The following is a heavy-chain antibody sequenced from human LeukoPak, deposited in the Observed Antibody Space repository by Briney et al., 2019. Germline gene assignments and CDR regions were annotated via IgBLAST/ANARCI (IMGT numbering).Heavy chain of an antibody. CDR2: IYYSGST. J-gene: IGHJ4*02. D-gene: IGHD2-2*01. Sequence: SETLSLTCTVSGGSISSSSYYWGWIRQPPGKGLEWIGSIYYSGSTYYNPSLKSRVTISVDTSKNQFSLKLSSVTAADTAVYYCAGHVTDQLLRYFDYWGQGTLVTVSS. CDR1: GGSISSSSYY. V-gene: IGHV4-39*01. CDR3: AGHVTDQLLRYFDY.